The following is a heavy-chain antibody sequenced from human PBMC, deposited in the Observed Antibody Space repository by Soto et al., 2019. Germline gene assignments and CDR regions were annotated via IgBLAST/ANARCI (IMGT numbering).Heavy chain of an antibody. D-gene: IGHD2-8*01. CDR2: ISYSGST. V-gene: IGHV4-59*01. J-gene: IGHJ5*02. CDR1: GGSISNYY. Sequence: SETLSLPCTVSGGSISNYYWSWIRQPPGKGLEWIGYISYSGSTNYNPSLKSRVTISVDTSKNQFSLRLSSVTAADTAVYYCAREEMEDWFDPWGQGTLVTVPS. CDR3: AREEMEDWFDP.